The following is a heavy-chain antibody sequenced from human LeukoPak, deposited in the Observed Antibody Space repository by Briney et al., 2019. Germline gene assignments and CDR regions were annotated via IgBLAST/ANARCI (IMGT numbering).Heavy chain of an antibody. CDR3: AREVSGYAQELTDY. V-gene: IGHV1-18*01. J-gene: IGHJ4*02. CDR1: GYTFTSYG. CDR2: ISAYNGNT. Sequence: ASVKVSCKASGYTFTSYGISWVRQAPGQGLEWMGWISAYNGNTNYAQKLQGRVTMTRDTSISTAYMELSRLRSDDTAVYYCAREVSGYAQELTDYWGQGTLVTVSS. D-gene: IGHD3-22*01.